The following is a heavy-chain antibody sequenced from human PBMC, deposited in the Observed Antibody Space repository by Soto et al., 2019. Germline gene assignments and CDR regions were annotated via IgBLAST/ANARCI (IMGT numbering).Heavy chain of an antibody. D-gene: IGHD1-7*01. CDR3: ARGGITGTTRYYYYGMDV. Sequence: EVQLVESGGGLVQPGGSLRLSCAASGFSFNSYSMDWVRQAPGKGLEWVAYISSSSTTVYYADVVRGRFTISRDNSKNTLYLQMNSLRAEDTAVYYCARGGITGTTRYYYYGMDVWGQGTTVTVSS. V-gene: IGHV3-48*01. CDR2: ISSSSTTV. J-gene: IGHJ6*02. CDR1: GFSFNSYS.